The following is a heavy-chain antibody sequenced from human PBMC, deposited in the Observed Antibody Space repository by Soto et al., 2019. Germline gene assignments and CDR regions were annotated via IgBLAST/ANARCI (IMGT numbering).Heavy chain of an antibody. J-gene: IGHJ4*02. V-gene: IGHV3-74*01. D-gene: IGHD2-15*01. CDR3: ARGPRGLSHHDY. CDR1: GFTFSGDW. Sequence: EVQLVESGGGLVQPGGSLRLSCAASGFTFSGDWMHWVRQAAGKGLVWVSRINMDGSSTNYADSVKGQFTISRDNAKNTLYLHMNRLRVDDTAVYYWARGPRGLSHHDYWVQGALVTVSS. CDR2: INMDGSST.